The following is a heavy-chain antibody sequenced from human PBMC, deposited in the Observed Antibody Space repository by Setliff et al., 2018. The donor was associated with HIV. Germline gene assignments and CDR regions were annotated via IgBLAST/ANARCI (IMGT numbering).Heavy chain of an antibody. CDR3: AREVGGRNTLGSCVLDY. CDR2: IITILGIP. Sequence: SVQVSCKASGDTFNSYTFTWVRQAPGQGPEWMGGIITILGIPNYAPKFQHRVTISADESTKTIYMELSNLKSDDTAVYFCAREVGGRNTLGSCVLDYWGQGTPVTVSS. J-gene: IGHJ4*02. D-gene: IGHD1-26*01. V-gene: IGHV1-69*10. CDR1: GDTFNSYT.